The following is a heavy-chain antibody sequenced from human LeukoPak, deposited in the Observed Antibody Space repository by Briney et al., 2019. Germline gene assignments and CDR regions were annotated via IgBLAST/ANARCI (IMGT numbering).Heavy chain of an antibody. V-gene: IGHV1-69*04. CDR1: GGTFSSYA. Sequence: SVKVSCKASGGTFSSYAISWVRQAPGQGLEWMGRIIPILGIANYAQKFQGRVTITADKSTSTAYMELSSLRSDDTAVYYCARASGVGDDYWGQGTLVTVSS. D-gene: IGHD1-26*01. J-gene: IGHJ4*02. CDR3: ARASGVGDDY. CDR2: IIPILGIA.